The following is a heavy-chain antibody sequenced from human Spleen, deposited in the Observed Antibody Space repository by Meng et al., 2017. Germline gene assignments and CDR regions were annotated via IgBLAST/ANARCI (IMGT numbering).Heavy chain of an antibody. CDR3: ASYNSGWPQFDS. J-gene: IGHJ4*02. CDR1: GGSISSTKW. Sequence: QGRRQESGPGLVKPSGPLSLTWAVSGGSISSTKWWNWVRQTAGKGLEWIGEIYHSGTTNYNPSLKSRVTMSVDESKNQFSLKLTSVTAADTAVYYCASYNSGWPQFDSWGQGTLVTVSS. CDR2: IYHSGTT. V-gene: IGHV4-4*02. D-gene: IGHD6-19*01.